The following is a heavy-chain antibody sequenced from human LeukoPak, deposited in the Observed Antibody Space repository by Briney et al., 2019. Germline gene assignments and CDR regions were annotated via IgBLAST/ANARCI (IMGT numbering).Heavy chain of an antibody. CDR1: GGSISSYY. D-gene: IGHD3-3*01. CDR3: ARDWGYYDFWSGYSTPDAFDI. J-gene: IGHJ3*02. V-gene: IGHV4-4*07. CDR2: IYTSGST. Sequence: PSETLSLTCTVSGGSISSYYWSWIRQPAGKGLEWIGRIYTSGSTNYNPSLKSRVTMSVDTSKNQFSLKLSSVTAADTAVYYCARDWGYYDFWSGYSTPDAFDIWGQGTMVTVSS.